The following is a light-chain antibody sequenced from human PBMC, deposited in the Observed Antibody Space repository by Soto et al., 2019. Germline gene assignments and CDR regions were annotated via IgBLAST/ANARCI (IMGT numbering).Light chain of an antibody. CDR3: AAWDDSLSGHGV. CDR1: ASNIGNNS. CDR2: RNN. Sequence: QSVLTQPPSVSAAPGQRVTISCSGSASNIGNNSVSWYQQLPGAAPKLLIYRNNQRPSGVPDRFSGSKSGTSASLAISGLRSEDEADYYCAAWDDSLSGHGVFGGGTKLTVL. J-gene: IGLJ3*02. V-gene: IGLV1-47*01.